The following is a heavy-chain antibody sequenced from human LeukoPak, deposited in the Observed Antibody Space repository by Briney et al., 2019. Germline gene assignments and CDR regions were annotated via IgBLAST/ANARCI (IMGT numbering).Heavy chain of an antibody. V-gene: IGHV4-39*07. CDR3: ARGRRVLRYFDWSTPHMDY. D-gene: IGHD3-9*01. CDR1: GDSIRSSSYY. CDR2: IYYTGTT. Sequence: SETLSLTCTVSGDSIRSSSYYWGWIRQPPGKGLEWIGSIYYTGTTYYNPSLKSRVTISVDTSKNQFSLKLSSVTAADTAVYYCARGRRVLRYFDWSTPHMDYWGQGTLVTVSS. J-gene: IGHJ4*02.